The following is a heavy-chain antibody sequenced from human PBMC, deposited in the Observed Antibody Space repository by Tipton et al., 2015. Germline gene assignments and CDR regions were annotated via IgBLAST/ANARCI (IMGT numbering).Heavy chain of an antibody. CDR2: ISGSGGNT. Sequence: SLRLSCAASGFTFSSYAMSWVRQAPEKGLEWVSAISGSGGNTYYADSVKGRFTISRDNAENSLYLQLNSLRSEDTALYYCAKAPTGIASGGDRYFDLWGRGTLVTISS. CDR3: AKAPTGIASGGDRYFDL. J-gene: IGHJ2*01. CDR1: GFTFSSYA. D-gene: IGHD6-13*01. V-gene: IGHV3-23*01.